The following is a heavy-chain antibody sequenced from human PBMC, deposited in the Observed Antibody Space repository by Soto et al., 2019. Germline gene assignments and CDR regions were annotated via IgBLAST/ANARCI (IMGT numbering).Heavy chain of an antibody. CDR1: GFTFSSYA. CDR2: ISGSGGST. V-gene: IGHV3-23*01. J-gene: IGHJ5*02. CDR3: AKSDDIVLMVYAMGTFDP. Sequence: GGSLRLSCAASGFTFSSYAMSWVRQAPGKGLEWVSAISGSGGSTYYADSVKGRFTISRDNSKNTLYLQMNSLRAEDTAVYYCAKSDDIVLMVYAMGTFDPWGQETLVTVS. D-gene: IGHD2-8*01.